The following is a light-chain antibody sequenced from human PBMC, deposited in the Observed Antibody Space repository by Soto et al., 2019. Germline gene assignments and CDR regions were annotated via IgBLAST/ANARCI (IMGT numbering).Light chain of an antibody. CDR1: QNINRN. CDR2: RAS. V-gene: IGKV3-15*01. J-gene: IGKJ2*01. CDR3: QLYGESPPYS. Sequence: EIVLTQSPATLSVSPGESASLSCRASQNINRNLAWNQQRPGQAPRLLILRASTRDSGIPAWFSCSGSGTEVTLTGRGLEAEDFAVYYCQLYGESPPYSLGQETKVEIK.